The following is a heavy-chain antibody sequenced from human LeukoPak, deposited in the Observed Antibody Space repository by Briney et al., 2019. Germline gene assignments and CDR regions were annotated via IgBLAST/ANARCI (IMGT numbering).Heavy chain of an antibody. CDR2: INPNTGGT. CDR1: GNTFIAYY. V-gene: IGHV1-2*02. J-gene: IGHJ4*02. CDR3: ARVRAHKDIVVVPADY. D-gene: IGHD2-2*01. Sequence: ASVKVSCKSSGNTFIAYYIHWVRQAPGQGPEWMGWINPNTGGTNYAQKFQGRVTMTRDTSISTAYMELSRLRSDDTAVYYCARVRAHKDIVVVPADYWGQGTLVTVSS.